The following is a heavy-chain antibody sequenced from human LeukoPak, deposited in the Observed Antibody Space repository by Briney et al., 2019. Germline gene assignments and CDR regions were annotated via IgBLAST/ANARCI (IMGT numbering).Heavy chain of an antibody. CDR2: IYHSGST. D-gene: IGHD2-2*01. Sequence: SETLSLTCTVSGYSISSGYYWGWIRQPPGRGLEWIGSIYHSGSTSYNPSLKSRVTISVDTSKNQFSLKLYSVTAADTAVYYCARVVVAAGDWFDPWGQGTLVTVSS. J-gene: IGHJ5*02. CDR3: ARVVVAAGDWFDP. V-gene: IGHV4-38-2*02. CDR1: GYSISSGYY.